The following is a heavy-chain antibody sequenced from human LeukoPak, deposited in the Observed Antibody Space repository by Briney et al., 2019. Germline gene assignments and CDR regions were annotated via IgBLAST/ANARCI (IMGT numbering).Heavy chain of an antibody. J-gene: IGHJ4*02. V-gene: IGHV3-30-3*01. Sequence: PGRSLRLSCAASGFTFSSYAMHWVRQAPGKGLEWVAVISYDGSNKYYADSVKGRFTISRDNSKDTLYLQMNSLRAEDTAVYYCARDKVAAAGIDYWGQGTLVTVSS. D-gene: IGHD6-13*01. CDR2: ISYDGSNK. CDR1: GFTFSSYA. CDR3: ARDKVAAAGIDY.